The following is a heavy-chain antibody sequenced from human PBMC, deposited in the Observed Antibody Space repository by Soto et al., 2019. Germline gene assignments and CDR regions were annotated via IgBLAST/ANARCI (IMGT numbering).Heavy chain of an antibody. J-gene: IGHJ4*02. CDR2: MNPNSGNT. CDR1: GYTFTSYD. D-gene: IGHD3-22*01. Sequence: GASVKVSCKASGYTFTSYDINWVRQATGQGLEWMGWMNPNSGNTGYAQKFQGRVTMTRNTSISTAYMELSSLRSEDTAVYYCARMIYYDSSGYYYGARDYWGQGTLVTVSS. CDR3: ARMIYYDSSGYYYGARDY. V-gene: IGHV1-8*01.